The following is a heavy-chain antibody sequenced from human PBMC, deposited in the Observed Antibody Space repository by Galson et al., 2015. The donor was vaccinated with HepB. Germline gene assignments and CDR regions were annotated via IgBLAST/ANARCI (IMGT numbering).Heavy chain of an antibody. CDR1: GYTFTGYY. CDR3: ARLVPEYYGSGSYTRDY. CDR2: INPNSGGT. J-gene: IGHJ4*02. Sequence: SVKVSCKASGYTFTGYYMHWVRQAPGQGLEWMGRINPNSGGTNYAQKFQGRVTMTRDTSISTAYMELSRLRSGDTAVYYCARLVPEYYGSGSYTRDYWGQGTLVTVSP. D-gene: IGHD3-10*01. V-gene: IGHV1-2*06.